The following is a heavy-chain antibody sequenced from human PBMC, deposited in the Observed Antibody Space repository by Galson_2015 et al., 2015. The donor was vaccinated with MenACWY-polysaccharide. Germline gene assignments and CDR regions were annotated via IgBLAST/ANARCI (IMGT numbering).Heavy chain of an antibody. D-gene: IGHD1-26*01. J-gene: IGHJ4*02. CDR3: ARVEKYSGSFYILY. CDR1: DYSIRSGYF. Sequence: SETLSLTCAVSDYSIRSGYFWGWIRQPPGKGLEWIASIFHSGTTCYNPSLKSRVTISVDTSKNQFSPKLSSVTAADTAVYYCARVEKYSGSFYILYWGRGTLVTVSS. CDR2: IFHSGTT. V-gene: IGHV4-38-2*01.